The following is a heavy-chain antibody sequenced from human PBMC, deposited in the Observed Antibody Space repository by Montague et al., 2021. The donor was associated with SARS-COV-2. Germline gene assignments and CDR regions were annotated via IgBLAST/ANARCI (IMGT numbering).Heavy chain of an antibody. D-gene: IGHD2-21*02. CDR3: VVVVPAMRPRSDY. J-gene: IGHJ4*02. CDR1: GGSFSVYY. CDR2: INHSGST. V-gene: IGHV4-34*01. Sequence: SETLSLTCAVYGGSFSVYYWSWIRQPPGKGLEWIGEINHSGSTNYNPSLKSRVTISSDTSKNQFSLKLNSVTAADTAVYFCVVVVPAMRPRSDYWGQGTLVTVSP.